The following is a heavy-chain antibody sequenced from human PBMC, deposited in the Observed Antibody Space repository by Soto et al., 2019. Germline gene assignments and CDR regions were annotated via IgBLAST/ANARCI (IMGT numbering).Heavy chain of an antibody. CDR1: GDSIRSGDHY. CDR3: SRGRRIRYLD. D-gene: IGHD3-3*01. J-gene: IGHJ3*01. V-gene: IGHV4-31*03. Sequence: SETLSLTCTVSGDSIRSGDHYGSWIRQHPGKGLEWIGYIYHSGTAYYNPSLKSRVTISVDTSKNQFSLKLSSVTAADTAVYYCSRGRRIRYLDWGQGTMVTV. CDR2: IYHSGTA.